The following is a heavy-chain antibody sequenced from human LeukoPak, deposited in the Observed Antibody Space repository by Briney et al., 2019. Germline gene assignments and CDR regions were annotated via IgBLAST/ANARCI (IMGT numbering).Heavy chain of an antibody. J-gene: IGHJ3*02. CDR2: IYTSGST. CDR1: GGSISSYY. V-gene: IGHV4-4*07. D-gene: IGHD1-26*01. CDR3: ARAIYSGSYSAFDI. Sequence: PSETLSLTCTVSGGSISSYYWSWIRQPAGKGLEWIGRIYTSGSTNYNPSLKSRVTMSVDTSKNQFSLKLSSVTAADTAVYYCARAIYSGSYSAFDIWGQGTMVTVSS.